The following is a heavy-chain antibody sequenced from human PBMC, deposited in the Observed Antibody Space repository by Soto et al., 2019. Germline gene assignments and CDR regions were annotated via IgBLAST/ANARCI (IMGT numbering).Heavy chain of an antibody. Sequence: QVQLVQSGAEMKKPGASVKVSCKASGYTFTRHYMHWVRQAPGQELEWMGVIHPNGSPTVYAQNFQGRLVLTTDTTTSTVYMELSMLRSDDTAVYYCARDHSYEDSYWWLDPWGQGTLVTVSS. CDR3: ARDHSYEDSYWWLDP. J-gene: IGHJ5*02. CDR2: IHPNGSPT. D-gene: IGHD2-15*01. CDR1: GYTFTRHY. V-gene: IGHV1-46*01.